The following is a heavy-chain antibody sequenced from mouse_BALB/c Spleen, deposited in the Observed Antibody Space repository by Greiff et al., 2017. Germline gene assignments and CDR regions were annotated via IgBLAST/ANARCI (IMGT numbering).Heavy chain of an antibody. V-gene: IGHV1-15*01. D-gene: IGHD2-2*01. CDR3: TRNGYDRVAY. CDR1: GYTITDYE. CDR2: IDPETGGT. J-gene: IGHJ3*01. Sequence: QVQLQQSGAELVRPGASVTQSCKASGYTITDYEMHWVKQTPVHGLEWIGAIDPETGGTAYNQKFKGKATLTTDKSSSTAYMELRSLTSEDSAVYYCTRNGYDRVAYWGQGTLVTVSA.